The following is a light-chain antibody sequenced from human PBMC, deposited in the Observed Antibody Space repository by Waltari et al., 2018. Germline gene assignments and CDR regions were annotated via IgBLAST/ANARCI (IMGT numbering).Light chain of an antibody. CDR1: QNIKAK. Sequence: DILMTQSPATLSVSLGERATLSCRASQNIKAKLAWYQLRPGPAPWLHIAGGSTRATGVPARFSGSGSGIEFTLTISGLQSEDFAVYSCQQYNNWPQTFCQGTKLEV. V-gene: IGKV3-15*01. J-gene: IGKJ2*01. CDR2: GGS. CDR3: QQYNNWPQT.